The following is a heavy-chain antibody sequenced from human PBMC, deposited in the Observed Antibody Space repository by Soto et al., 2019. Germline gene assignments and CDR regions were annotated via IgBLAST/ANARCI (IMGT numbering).Heavy chain of an antibody. Sequence: PGGSLRLSCAASGFTFSSYAMSWVRRAPGKGLEWVSAISGSGGSTYYADSVKGRFTISRDNSKNTLYLQMNSLRAEDTAVYYCAKVEGESPENPVYDAFDIWGQGTMVTVSS. J-gene: IGHJ3*02. V-gene: IGHV3-23*01. CDR1: GFTFSSYA. D-gene: IGHD3-16*01. CDR3: AKVEGESPENPVYDAFDI. CDR2: ISGSGGST.